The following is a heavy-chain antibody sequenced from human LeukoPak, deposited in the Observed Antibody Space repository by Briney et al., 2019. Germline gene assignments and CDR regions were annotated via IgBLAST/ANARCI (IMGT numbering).Heavy chain of an antibody. CDR1: GFSFSSYG. CDR3: ARTTHLYYDFWSGYPYYFDY. D-gene: IGHD3-3*01. V-gene: IGHV3-30*02. Sequence: GGSLRLSCAASGFSFSSYGMHWVRQAPGKGLEWVAFIRYDGSDKYYADSVKGRFTISRDNAKNSLYLQMNSLRAEDTALYYCARTTHLYYDFWSGYPYYFDYWGQGTLVTVSS. CDR2: IRYDGSDK. J-gene: IGHJ4*02.